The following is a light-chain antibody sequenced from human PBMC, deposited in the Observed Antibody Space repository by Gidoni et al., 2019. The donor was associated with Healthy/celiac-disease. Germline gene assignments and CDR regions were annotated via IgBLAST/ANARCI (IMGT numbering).Light chain of an antibody. CDR2: KAS. CDR3: QQYNSDPLT. CDR1: QSISSW. Sequence: DIQMTHSPSTLSASVGDRVTIICRASQSISSWLAWYQQKPGKAPKLLIYKASSLESGVPSRFSGSGSGTEFTLTISSLQPDDFATYYCQQYNSDPLTFGGGTKVEIK. V-gene: IGKV1-5*03. J-gene: IGKJ4*01.